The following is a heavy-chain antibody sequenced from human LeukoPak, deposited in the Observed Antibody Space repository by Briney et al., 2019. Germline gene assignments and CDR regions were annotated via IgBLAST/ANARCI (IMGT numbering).Heavy chain of an antibody. J-gene: IGHJ4*02. V-gene: IGHV3-7*03. CDR1: GFTFSSYW. CDR2: IHRDGSEK. CDR3: ARHSLAAAGTVDY. D-gene: IGHD6-13*01. Sequence: GGSLRLSCTASGFTFSSYWMTWVRQAPGEGLEWVANIHRDGSEKNYVDSVKGRFTISRDNSKNTLYLQMNSLRAEDTAVYYCARHSLAAAGTVDYWGQGTLVTVSS.